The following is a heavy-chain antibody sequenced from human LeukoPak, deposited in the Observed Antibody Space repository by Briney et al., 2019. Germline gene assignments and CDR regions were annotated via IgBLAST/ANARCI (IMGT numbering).Heavy chain of an antibody. D-gene: IGHD1-7*01. CDR3: ARKIGTGTTPFDY. CDR2: IYYSGST. Sequence: SETLSLTCTVSGVSISSYYWSWIRQPPGKGLEWIGYIYYSGSTNYNPSLKSRVTISVDTSKNQFSLKLSSVTAADTAVYYCARKIGTGTTPFDYWGQGTLVAVSS. J-gene: IGHJ4*02. CDR1: GVSISSYY. V-gene: IGHV4-59*01.